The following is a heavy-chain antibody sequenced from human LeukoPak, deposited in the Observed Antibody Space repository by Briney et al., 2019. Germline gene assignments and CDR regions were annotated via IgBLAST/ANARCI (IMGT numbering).Heavy chain of an antibody. Sequence: SETLSLTCTVSGYSISSGYYWSWIRQPPGKGLEWIGEINHSGSTNYNPSLKSRVTISVDTSKNQFSLKLSSVTAADTAVYYCARGSPFAMYSSSWYRWFDPWGQGTLVTVSS. CDR2: INHSGST. V-gene: IGHV4-38-2*02. CDR3: ARGSPFAMYSSSWYRWFDP. CDR1: GYSISSGYY. D-gene: IGHD6-13*01. J-gene: IGHJ5*02.